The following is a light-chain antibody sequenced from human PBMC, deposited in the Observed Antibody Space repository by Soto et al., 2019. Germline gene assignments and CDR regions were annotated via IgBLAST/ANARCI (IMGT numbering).Light chain of an antibody. V-gene: IGKV1-5*01. CDR3: PQYNSYFWT. J-gene: IGKJ1*01. CDR2: DAS. Sequence: DIQMTQAPSTRSASVGDRVTITCRASQSISSWVAWYQQKPGNATKLLIYDASSLESAVPSRFSGSGSGTEFTLTISSLQPDDFATYYCPQYNSYFWTFGQGTKV. CDR1: QSISSW.